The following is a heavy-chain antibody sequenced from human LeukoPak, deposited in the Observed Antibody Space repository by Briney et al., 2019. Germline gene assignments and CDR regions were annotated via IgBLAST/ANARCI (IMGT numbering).Heavy chain of an antibody. V-gene: IGHV4-61*02. CDR3: AKDRGDGYNSGYFVY. CDR1: GGSISSGGYY. CDR2: IYTSGST. D-gene: IGHD5-24*01. J-gene: IGHJ4*02. Sequence: PSETLSLTCTVSGGSISSGGYYWSWIRQPAGKGLEWIGRIYTSGSTNYSPSLESRVTISVDTSKNQFSLKLSSVTAAGTAVYYCAKDRGDGYNSGYFVYWGQGTLVTVSS.